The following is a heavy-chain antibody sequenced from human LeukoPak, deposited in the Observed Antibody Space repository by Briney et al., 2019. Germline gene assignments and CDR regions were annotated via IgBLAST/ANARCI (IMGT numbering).Heavy chain of an antibody. CDR3: AREPSAPPTTFNVDIVATKLPFYGMDV. J-gene: IGHJ6*01. V-gene: IGHV1-69*04. D-gene: IGHD5-12*01. Sequence: SVKVSCKASGGTFSSYAISWVRQAPGQGLEWMGRIIPILGIANYAQKFQGRVTITADKSTSTAYMELSSLRSEDTAVYYCAREPSAPPTTFNVDIVATKLPFYGMDVWGQGNTVTVSS. CDR1: GGTFSSYA. CDR2: IIPILGIA.